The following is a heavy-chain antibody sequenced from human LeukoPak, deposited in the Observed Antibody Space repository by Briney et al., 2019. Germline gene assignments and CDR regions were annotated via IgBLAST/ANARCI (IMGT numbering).Heavy chain of an antibody. D-gene: IGHD6-13*01. V-gene: IGHV3-30*02. CDR1: GFTFSSFG. Sequence: PGGSLRLSCAASGFTFSSFGMHWVRQAPGKGLEWVAFIRYDESDRNYADSVKGRFTISRDNFKTTLYLQMNSLRSGDTAVYYCAKGGGISSSWQVYYFDYWGQGTLVTVSS. CDR3: AKGGGISSSWQVYYFDY. J-gene: IGHJ4*02. CDR2: IRYDESDR.